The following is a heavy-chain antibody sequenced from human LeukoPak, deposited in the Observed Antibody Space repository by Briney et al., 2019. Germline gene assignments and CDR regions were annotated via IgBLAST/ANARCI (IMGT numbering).Heavy chain of an antibody. CDR2: VNSDESSI. CDR1: GFTFISYW. Sequence: PGGSLRLSCATSGFTFISYWMHWVRQAPGKGLEWVSNVNSDESSIHYADSVKGRFTVSRDNAKNMLYLQMNSLRVEDTAVYYCARENSCFDYWGQGTLVAVSS. V-gene: IGHV3-74*01. J-gene: IGHJ4*02. CDR3: ARENSCFDY. D-gene: IGHD4-11*01.